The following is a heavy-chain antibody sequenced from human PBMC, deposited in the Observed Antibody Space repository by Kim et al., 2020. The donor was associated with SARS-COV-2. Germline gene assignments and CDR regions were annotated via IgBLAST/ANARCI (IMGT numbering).Heavy chain of an antibody. CDR1: GFSFRTYA. CDR3: VKDLGRWAAGGLFDF. CDR2: ISDSGTNT. D-gene: IGHD6-13*01. V-gene: IGHV3-23*01. Sequence: GGSLRLSCAVSGFSFRTYAMSWVRQAAGKGLEWVAGISDSGTNTFYGDVVKGRFTVSRDNFQSMVYLQMDSLRAEDTAIYYCVKDLGRWAAGGLFDFWGQGALDTVSS. J-gene: IGHJ4*02.